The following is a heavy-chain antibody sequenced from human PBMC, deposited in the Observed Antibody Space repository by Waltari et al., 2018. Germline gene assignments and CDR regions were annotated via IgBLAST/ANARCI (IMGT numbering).Heavy chain of an antibody. CDR1: GGSLTTNKHY. D-gene: IGHD5-12*01. V-gene: IGHV4-39*01. J-gene: IGHJ3*01. CDR3: ATYIGASVGTAAFDV. Sequence: QLQLHESGRGLVKPSETLALTCSVSGGSLTTNKHYWGWIRQPPGQGLEWSGTISYNGATYSSPSLRGRLTLSRDTTMNQLSLKLGSVTAADTAVYYCATYIGASVGTAAFDVWGQGTMVTVSS. CDR2: ISYNGAT.